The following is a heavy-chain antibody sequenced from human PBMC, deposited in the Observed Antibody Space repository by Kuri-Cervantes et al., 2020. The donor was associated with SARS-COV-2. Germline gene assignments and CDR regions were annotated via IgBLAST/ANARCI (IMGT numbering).Heavy chain of an antibody. Sequence: SVPVSCQPPAGTFYTYAVNWMRQAPGQGLEWMGGIIPFSCATNYQQKAQGRVTITAADSASIVYMELSSLSSEDTAVYYCARSPGSGWSWVDSWGQGTLVTVSS. CDR2: IIPFSCAT. J-gene: IGHJ4*02. V-gene: IGHV1-69*13. CDR1: AGTFYTYA. D-gene: IGHD6-19*01. CDR3: ARSPGSGWSWVDS.